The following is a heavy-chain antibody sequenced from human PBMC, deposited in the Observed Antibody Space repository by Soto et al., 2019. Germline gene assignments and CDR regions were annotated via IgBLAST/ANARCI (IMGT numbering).Heavy chain of an antibody. J-gene: IGHJ4*02. CDR1: GFTFSYYS. Sequence: GGSLRLSCAASGFTFSYYSMNWVRQAPGKGLEWVSYISSSGTMYYADSVKGRFSVSRDNAKNSLYLQMNSLRDEDTAVYYCARDQRVAAPPAIPNYFDYWGQGTLVTVSS. CDR3: ARDQRVAAPPAIPNYFDY. V-gene: IGHV3-48*02. CDR2: ISSSGTM. D-gene: IGHD2-2*02.